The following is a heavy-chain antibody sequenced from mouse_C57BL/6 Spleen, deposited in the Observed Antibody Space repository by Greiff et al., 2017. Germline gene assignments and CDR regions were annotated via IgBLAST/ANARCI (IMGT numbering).Heavy chain of an antibody. CDR1: GYSITSGYY. CDR2: ISYDGSN. Sequence: DVHLVESGPGLVKPSQSLSLTCSVTGYSITSGYYWNWIRQFPGNKLEWMGYISYDGSNNYNPSLKNRISITRDTSKNQFFLKLNSVTTEDTATYYCARTWSYAMDYWGQGTSVTVSS. V-gene: IGHV3-6*01. CDR3: ARTWSYAMDY. J-gene: IGHJ4*01.